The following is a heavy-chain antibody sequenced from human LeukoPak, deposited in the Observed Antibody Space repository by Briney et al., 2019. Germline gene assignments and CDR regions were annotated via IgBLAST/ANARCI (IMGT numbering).Heavy chain of an antibody. J-gene: IGHJ6*02. D-gene: IGHD7-27*01. CDR2: IIPIFGTA. CDR3: ARGGSGYYYYYYGMDV. Sequence: SVKVSCKASGGTFSSYAISWVRQAPGQGLEWMGGIIPIFGTANYAQKFQGRVTITADESTSTAYMELSSLRSEDTAVYYCARGGSGYYYYYYGMDVWGQGTTVTVSS. CDR1: GGTFSSYA. V-gene: IGHV1-69*01.